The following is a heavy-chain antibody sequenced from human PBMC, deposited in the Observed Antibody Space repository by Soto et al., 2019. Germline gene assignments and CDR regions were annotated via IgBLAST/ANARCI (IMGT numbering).Heavy chain of an antibody. CDR1: GFTFSSYA. D-gene: IGHD3-3*01. Sequence: GGSLRLSCAASGFTFSSYAMSWVRQAPGKGLEWVSAISGSGGSTYYADSVKGRFTISGDNSKNTLYLQMNSLRAEDTAVYYCAKVSDFWSGYLLSAFDIWGQGTMVTVSS. J-gene: IGHJ3*02. CDR2: ISGSGGST. CDR3: AKVSDFWSGYLLSAFDI. V-gene: IGHV3-23*01.